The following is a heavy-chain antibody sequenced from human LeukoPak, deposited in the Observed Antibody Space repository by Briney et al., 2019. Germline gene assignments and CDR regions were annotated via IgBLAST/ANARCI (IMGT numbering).Heavy chain of an antibody. V-gene: IGHV3-74*01. CDR1: GFTFSSYW. CDR3: VRGDATNLDH. Sequence: AGGSLRLSCAASGFTFSSYWMHWVRQVPGKGLVWVSRITDDDTSTSHADSVKGRFTISRDNGKNTLYLQMNSLRVEDTAVYYCVRGDATNLDHWGQGTLVTVSS. J-gene: IGHJ4*02. CDR2: ITDDDTST. D-gene: IGHD1-14*01.